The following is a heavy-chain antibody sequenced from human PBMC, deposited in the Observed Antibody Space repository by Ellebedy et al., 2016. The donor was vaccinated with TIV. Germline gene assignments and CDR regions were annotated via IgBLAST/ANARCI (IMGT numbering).Heavy chain of an antibody. Sequence: SETLSLTXTVSGGSINTYYWSWIRQAPGKGLEWIANIYNNGKTSYNAALRSRVTLSTDTSTNQVSLRLTSVTAADTAVYYCARPVGFGGVINYFDSWGQGILVTVSS. D-gene: IGHD3-16*01. CDR1: GGSINTYY. CDR2: IYNNGKT. J-gene: IGHJ4*02. V-gene: IGHV4-59*03. CDR3: ARPVGFGGVINYFDS.